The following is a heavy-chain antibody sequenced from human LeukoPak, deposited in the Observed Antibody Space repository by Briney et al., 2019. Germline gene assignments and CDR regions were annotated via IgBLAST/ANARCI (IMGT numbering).Heavy chain of an antibody. J-gene: IGHJ6*03. D-gene: IGHD4-11*01. CDR1: GGSISSYY. CDR2: IYYSGST. V-gene: IGHV4-59*01. Sequence: SSETLSLTCTVSGGSISSYYWSWIRQPPGKGLERIGYIYYSGSTNYNPSLKSRVTISVDTSKNQFSLKLSSVTAADTAVYYCARTEASNSYYYYYYMDVWGKGTTVTVSS. CDR3: ARTEASNSYYYYYYMDV.